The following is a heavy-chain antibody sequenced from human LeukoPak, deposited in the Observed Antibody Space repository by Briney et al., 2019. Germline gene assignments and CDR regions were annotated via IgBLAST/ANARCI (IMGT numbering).Heavy chain of an antibody. V-gene: IGHV3-23*01. D-gene: IGHD3-22*01. J-gene: IGHJ4*02. CDR1: GITLSNYG. CDR2: ISGSGGRT. Sequence: GGSLRLSCAVSGITLSNYGMNWVRQAPGKGLGWVAGISGSGGRTNYADSVKGRFTISRDNPKNTLYLQMNSLRAEDTAVYFCARRGVVIRVILVGFHKEGYYCDSWGQGALVTVSS. CDR3: ARRGVVIRVILVGFHKEGYYCDS.